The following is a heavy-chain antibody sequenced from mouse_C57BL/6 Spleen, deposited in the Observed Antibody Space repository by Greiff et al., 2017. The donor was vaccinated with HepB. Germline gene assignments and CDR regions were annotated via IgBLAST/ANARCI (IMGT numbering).Heavy chain of an antibody. Sequence: EVQLVESGGGLVKPGGSLKLSCAASGFTFSDYGMHWVRQAPEKGLEWVAYISSGSSTIYYADTVKGRFTISRDNAKNTLFLQMTSLRSEDTAMYYCARIATVVASPFDYWGQGTTLTVSS. D-gene: IGHD1-1*01. CDR1: GFTFSDYG. CDR2: ISSGSSTI. J-gene: IGHJ2*01. CDR3: ARIATVVASPFDY. V-gene: IGHV5-17*01.